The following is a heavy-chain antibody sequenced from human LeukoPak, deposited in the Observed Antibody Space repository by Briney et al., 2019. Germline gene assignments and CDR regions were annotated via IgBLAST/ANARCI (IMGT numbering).Heavy chain of an antibody. Sequence: ASVKVSCKASGFTFTSSAVQWVRQARGQRLEWIGWIVVGSGNTNYAQKFQERVTITRDMSTSTAYMELSSLRSEDTAVYYCAADPYDSSGYQPTNDYWGQGTLVIVSS. D-gene: IGHD3-22*01. J-gene: IGHJ4*02. CDR1: GFTFTSSA. CDR3: AADPYDSSGYQPTNDY. V-gene: IGHV1-58*01. CDR2: IVVGSGNT.